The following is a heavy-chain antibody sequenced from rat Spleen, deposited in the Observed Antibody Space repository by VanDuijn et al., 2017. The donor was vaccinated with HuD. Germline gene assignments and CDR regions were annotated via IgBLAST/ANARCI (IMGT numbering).Heavy chain of an antibody. J-gene: IGHJ4*01. V-gene: IGHV5S13*01. CDR3: ARGYVMDA. CDR1: GFTYSNYV. CDR2: ISTGGGNT. Sequence: EVQLVESGGNLVQPGRSLKLSCAASGFTYSNYVMAWVRQAPTKGLEWVASISTGGGNTYYRDSVKGRFTISRDNAKNTLYLQMDSLRSEDTATYYCARGYVMDAWGQGASVTVSS.